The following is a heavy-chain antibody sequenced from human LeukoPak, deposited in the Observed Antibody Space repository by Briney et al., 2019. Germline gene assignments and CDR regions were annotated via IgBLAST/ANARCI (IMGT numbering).Heavy chain of an antibody. V-gene: IGHV3-23*01. CDR3: AKDPVYDFWDYYFDY. D-gene: IGHD3-3*01. CDR1: GFTFSNYA. CDR2: ISGSGGST. Sequence: AGGSLRLSCAASGFTFSNYAMTWARQAPGKGLEWVSAISGSGGSTYYADSVKGRFTISRDNSKNTLYLQMNSLRAEDTAVYYCAKDPVYDFWDYYFDYWGQGTLVTVSS. J-gene: IGHJ4*02.